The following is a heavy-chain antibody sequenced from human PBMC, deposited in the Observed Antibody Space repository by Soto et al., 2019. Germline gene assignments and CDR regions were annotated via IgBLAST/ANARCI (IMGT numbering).Heavy chain of an antibody. Sequence: EVQLVESGGGLVQPGGSLRLSCAASGFTFSSYWMSWVRQAPGKGLEWVANIKQDGSEKYYVDSVKGRFTISRDNAKNSLYLQMNSLRAEDPAVYYCARDRYSYYDFWSGSLPYYYYGMDDWGQGTTVTVSS. CDR3: ARDRYSYYDFWSGSLPYYYYGMDD. J-gene: IGHJ6*02. CDR2: IKQDGSEK. CDR1: GFTFSSYW. D-gene: IGHD3-3*01. V-gene: IGHV3-7*01.